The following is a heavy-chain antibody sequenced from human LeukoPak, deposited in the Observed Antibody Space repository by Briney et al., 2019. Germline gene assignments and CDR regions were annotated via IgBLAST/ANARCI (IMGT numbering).Heavy chain of an antibody. CDR2: INPNSGGT. CDR1: GYTFTGYY. CDR3: ARVAVAGAYYYYYMDV. Sequence: ASVKVSCKASGYTFTGYYMHWVRQAPGQGLEWMGWINPNSGGTNYAQKFQGRVTMTRDTSISTAYMELSRLRSDDTAVYYCARVAVAGAYYYYYMDVWGKGTTVTVSS. D-gene: IGHD6-19*01. V-gene: IGHV1-2*02. J-gene: IGHJ6*03.